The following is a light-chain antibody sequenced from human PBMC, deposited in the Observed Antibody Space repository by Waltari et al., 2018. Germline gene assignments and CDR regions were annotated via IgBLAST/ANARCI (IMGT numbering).Light chain of an antibody. CDR2: GAS. Sequence: CRASQRVTSSYLAWYQQKPGQAPRLLIYGASSRAAGIPDRFSGSGSGTDFTLTISRLEPEDFAVYCCQQYGSSPATFGQGTKLEIK. CDR3: QQYGSSPAT. V-gene: IGKV3-20*01. CDR1: QRVTSSY. J-gene: IGKJ2*01.